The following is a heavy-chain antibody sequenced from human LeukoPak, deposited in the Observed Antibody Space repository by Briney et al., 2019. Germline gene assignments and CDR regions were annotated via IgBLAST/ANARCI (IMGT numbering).Heavy chain of an antibody. J-gene: IGHJ4*02. CDR3: ARHRYYYDTSGYSVDS. V-gene: IGHV4-38-2*01. CDR1: GYSISSGYY. CDR2: VYHSGST. D-gene: IGHD3-22*01. Sequence: SETLSLTCAVSGYSISSGYYWGWIRQPPGKGLEWIASVYHSGSTYYNPSLKSRVTISVDTSKNQFSLKLSSVTAADTAVYYCARHRYYYDTSGYSVDSWGQGTLVAVSS.